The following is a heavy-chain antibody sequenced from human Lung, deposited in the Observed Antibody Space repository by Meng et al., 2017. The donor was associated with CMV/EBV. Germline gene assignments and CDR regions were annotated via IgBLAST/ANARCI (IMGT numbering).Heavy chain of an antibody. D-gene: IGHD3-22*01. CDR1: GYTFTSYG. J-gene: IGHJ4*02. Sequence: AXVXVSXXASGYTFTSYGISWVRQAPGQGLEWMGWISTYNDNTNYAQKLQDRVTMTTDTSTSTAYMELRSLRSDDTAVYYCARVSGHLITMILYYFDSWGQGTLVXVSS. CDR2: ISTYNDNT. V-gene: IGHV1-18*01. CDR3: ARVSGHLITMILYYFDS.